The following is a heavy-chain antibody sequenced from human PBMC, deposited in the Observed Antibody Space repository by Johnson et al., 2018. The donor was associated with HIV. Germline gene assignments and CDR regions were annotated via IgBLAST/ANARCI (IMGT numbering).Heavy chain of an antibody. D-gene: IGHD3-22*01. CDR3: ARDLPSSGPDNGDAFDI. Sequence: QVQLVESGGTVVQPGRSLRLSCAASGFIFSDFGMHWVRQAPGKGLEWVAVISHDANNKFYADSVKDRFNTSRDNAKNSLYLQMNSLRAEDTAVYYCARDLPSSGPDNGDAFDIWGQGTMVTVSS. V-gene: IGHV3-30*03. CDR2: ISHDANNK. J-gene: IGHJ3*02. CDR1: GFIFSDFG.